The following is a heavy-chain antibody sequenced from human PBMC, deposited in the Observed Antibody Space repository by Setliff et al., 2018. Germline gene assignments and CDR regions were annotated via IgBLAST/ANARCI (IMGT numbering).Heavy chain of an antibody. D-gene: IGHD1-26*01. CDR2: ISGDSVSI. J-gene: IGHJ6*03. Sequence: GGSLRLSCAASGFTFSTYSMSWARQAPGKGLEWVSAISGDSVSIYYADSVRGRFTISRDNSKNTLYLQMNTLRDEDTAVYYCARERVGRYYYYHMDVWGKGTKVTVSS. CDR1: GFTFSTYS. CDR3: ARERVGRYYYYHMDV. V-gene: IGHV3-23*01.